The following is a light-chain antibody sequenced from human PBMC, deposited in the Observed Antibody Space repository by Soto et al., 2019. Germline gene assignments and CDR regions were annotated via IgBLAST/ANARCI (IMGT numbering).Light chain of an antibody. CDR2: DAS. Sequence: DIQMTQSPSTLSASLGHRVTITGRASQSISNWLAWYQQKPGKAPKLLIYDASTLRSGVPSRFSGSGSGTEFTLTISSLQPDDFATYYCQQHQTYSTFGQGTKVDI. J-gene: IGKJ1*01. V-gene: IGKV1-5*01. CDR3: QQHQTYST. CDR1: QSISNW.